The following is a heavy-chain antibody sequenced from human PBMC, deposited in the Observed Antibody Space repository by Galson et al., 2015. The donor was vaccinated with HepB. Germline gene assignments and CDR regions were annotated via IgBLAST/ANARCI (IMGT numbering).Heavy chain of an antibody. J-gene: IGHJ4*02. D-gene: IGHD1-7*01. CDR2: ITAGGST. Sequence: SLRLSCAASGFTFSDSAMAWVRQAPGKGLEWVSGITAGGSTYYADSVKGRFTISRDSSKNTLYLQMNSLRAEDTALYYCAKDLTGTSGQFDYWGQGALVTVSS. CDR3: AKDLTGTSGQFDY. V-gene: IGHV3-23*01. CDR1: GFTFSDSA.